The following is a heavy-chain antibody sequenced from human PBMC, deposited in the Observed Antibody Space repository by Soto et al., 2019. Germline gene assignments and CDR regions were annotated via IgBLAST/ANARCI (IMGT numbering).Heavy chain of an antibody. CDR2: IYTSGST. J-gene: IGHJ4*02. Sequence: SETLSLTCTVSGGSISGYFWSWIRQPAGKGLEWIGRIYTSGSTNYNPSLKSRITMSVDTSNNQVFLKLSSVTAADTAVYYCARDLGDYGDYGFDYWGQGILVTV. D-gene: IGHD4-17*01. CDR1: GGSISGYF. V-gene: IGHV4-4*07. CDR3: ARDLGDYGDYGFDY.